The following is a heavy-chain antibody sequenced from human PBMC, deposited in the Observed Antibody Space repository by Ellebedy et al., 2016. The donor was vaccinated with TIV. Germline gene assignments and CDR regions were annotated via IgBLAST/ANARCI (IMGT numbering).Heavy chain of an antibody. J-gene: IGHJ4*02. V-gene: IGHV4-59*01. D-gene: IGHD1-26*01. CDR2: IYYSGST. CDR3: ARRTVGATLFDY. Sequence: SETLSLTCTVSGGSISNYYWSWIRQPPGKGLEWIGYIYYSGSTNYNPSLKSRVTKSVDTSKNQFSLKLDSVTAADTAVYYCARRTVGATLFDYWGQGTLVTVSS. CDR1: GGSISNYY.